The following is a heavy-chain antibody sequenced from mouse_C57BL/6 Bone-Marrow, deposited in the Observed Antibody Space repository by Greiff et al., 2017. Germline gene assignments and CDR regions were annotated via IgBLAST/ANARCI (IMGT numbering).Heavy chain of an antibody. D-gene: IGHD5-1*01. Sequence: QVQLKESGAELARPGASVKLSCKASGYTFTSYGISWVKQRPGQGLEWIGEIYPRSGNTYYNETFKGKATLTADKSSSTAYMELRGLTSEDSAVYFCASPCTPFAYWGQGTLVTVSA. CDR1: GYTFTSYG. V-gene: IGHV1-81*01. J-gene: IGHJ3*01. CDR2: IYPRSGNT. CDR3: ASPCTPFAY.